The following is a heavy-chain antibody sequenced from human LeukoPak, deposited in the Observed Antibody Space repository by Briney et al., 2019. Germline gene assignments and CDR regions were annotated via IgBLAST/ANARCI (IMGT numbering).Heavy chain of an antibody. CDR2: ISSSGSTI. CDR1: GFTFSSYE. Sequence: GGSLRLSCAASGFTFSSYEMNWVRQAPGKGLEWVSYISSSGSTIYYADSVKGRFTISRDNAKNSLYLQMNSLRAEDTAVYYCARDVRVTTVVTLYYYYGMDVWGQGATVTVSS. J-gene: IGHJ6*02. V-gene: IGHV3-48*03. D-gene: IGHD4-23*01. CDR3: ARDVRVTTVVTLYYYYGMDV.